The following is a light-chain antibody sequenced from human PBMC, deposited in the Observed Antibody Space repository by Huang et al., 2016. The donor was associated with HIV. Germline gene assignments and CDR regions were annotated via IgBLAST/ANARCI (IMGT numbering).Light chain of an antibody. CDR3: QQYYGTPT. Sequence: DIQMTQSPSSLSPSVGDRATITCRASQAISNSLAWYQQKPGKAPKLLLHTTSRLEDGVPSRFSGSGSGADYTLTISSLQPEDFATYYCQQYYGTPTFGQGTRVEIK. CDR2: TTS. CDR1: QAISNS. V-gene: IGKV1-NL1*01. J-gene: IGKJ1*01.